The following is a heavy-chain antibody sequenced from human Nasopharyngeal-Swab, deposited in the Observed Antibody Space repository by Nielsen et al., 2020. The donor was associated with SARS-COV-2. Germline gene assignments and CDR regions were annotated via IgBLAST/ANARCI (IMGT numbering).Heavy chain of an antibody. V-gene: IGHV4-39*07. J-gene: IGHJ6*02. CDR2: TYYSGST. Sequence: SETLSLTCTVSGGSITSSSYYWGWIRQPPGKGLEWIGRTYYSGSTSYNPSLKSRVTISVYTSKNRFSLKLSSVTAADTAVYYCARDPLKSITIFGVVSYSYAMDVWGQGTTVTVSS. CDR1: GGSITSSSYY. D-gene: IGHD3-3*01. CDR3: ARDPLKSITIFGVVSYSYAMDV.